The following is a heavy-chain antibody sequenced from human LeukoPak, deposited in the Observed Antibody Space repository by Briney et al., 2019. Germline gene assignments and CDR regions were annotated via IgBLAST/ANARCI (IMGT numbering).Heavy chain of an antibody. Sequence: PSETLSLTCAVYGGSFSGYYWSWIRQPPGKGLEWIGEINHSGSTNYNPSLKSRVTISVDTSKNQFSLKLSSVTAADTAVYYCARGFIAVAGYWGQGTLVTVSS. D-gene: IGHD6-13*01. CDR3: ARGFIAVAGY. CDR1: GGSFSGYY. CDR2: INHSGST. J-gene: IGHJ4*02. V-gene: IGHV4-34*01.